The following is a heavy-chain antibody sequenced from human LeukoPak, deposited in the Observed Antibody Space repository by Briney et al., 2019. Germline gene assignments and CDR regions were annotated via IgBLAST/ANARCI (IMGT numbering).Heavy chain of an antibody. J-gene: IGHJ4*02. CDR1: VVTFSSYE. CDR3: ARSTLERHGEIDY. V-gene: IGHV3-48*03. CDR2: ISSSGNRI. D-gene: IGHD1-1*01. Sequence: GGTLRLSCVASVVTFSSYEMNWVRQAPGKGLEWVSYISSSGNRIYYADSVKGRFTISRDNAKNSLYLQMNSLRAEDTAVYYCARSTLERHGEIDYWGQGTLVTVSS.